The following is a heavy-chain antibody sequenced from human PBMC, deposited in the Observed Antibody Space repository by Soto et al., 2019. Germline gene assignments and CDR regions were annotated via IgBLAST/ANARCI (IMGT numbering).Heavy chain of an antibody. J-gene: IGHJ6*02. D-gene: IGHD3-3*01. V-gene: IGHV3-74*01. Sequence: PVGSLRLSCAASGFTFSSYWMHWVRQAPGKGLVWVSRINSDGSSTSYADSVKGRFTISRDNAKNTLYLQMNSLRAEDTAVYYCARDTGKALITIFGVVIPHAPYYYYGMDVWGPGTTVTVYS. CDR2: INSDGSST. CDR3: ARDTGKALITIFGVVIPHAPYYYYGMDV. CDR1: GFTFSSYW.